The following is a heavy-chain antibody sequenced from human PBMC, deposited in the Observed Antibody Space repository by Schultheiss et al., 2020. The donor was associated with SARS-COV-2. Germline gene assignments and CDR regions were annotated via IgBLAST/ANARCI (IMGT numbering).Heavy chain of an antibody. CDR3: AREFLRITIFGVGFDY. Sequence: GGSLRLSCAASGFTFSSYAMHWVRQAPGKGLEWVAVISYDGSNKYYADSVKGRFTISRDNSKNTLYLQMSSLRAEDTAVYYCAREFLRITIFGVGFDYWGQGTLVTVSS. CDR2: ISYDGSNK. V-gene: IGHV3-30*15. J-gene: IGHJ4*02. CDR1: GFTFSSYA. D-gene: IGHD3-3*01.